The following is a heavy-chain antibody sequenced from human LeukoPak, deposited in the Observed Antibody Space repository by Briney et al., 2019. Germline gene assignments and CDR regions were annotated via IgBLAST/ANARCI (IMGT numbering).Heavy chain of an antibody. D-gene: IGHD2-21*01. CDR2: IYSGVST. CDR3: ARIRRFPDWFDP. J-gene: IGHJ5*02. V-gene: IGHV3-66*01. CDR1: GFTVSSNY. Sequence: GGSLRLSCAASGFTVSSNYMSWVRPAPGKGLEWVSVIYSGVSTYYADSVKGRFAISRDNSKNTLYLQMNSLRAEDTAVYYCARIRRFPDWFDPWGQGTLVTVSS.